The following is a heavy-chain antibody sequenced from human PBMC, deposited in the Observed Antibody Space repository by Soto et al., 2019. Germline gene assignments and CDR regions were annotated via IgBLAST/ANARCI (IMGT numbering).Heavy chain of an antibody. D-gene: IGHD2-15*01. CDR2: IYWDDDK. CDR1: GFSLSTSGMG. CDR3: AHRRAYCTGGSCYSIWFEP. J-gene: IGHJ5*02. V-gene: IGHV2-5*02. Sequence: QITLKESGPTLVKPTQTLTLTCTFSGFSLSTSGMGVGWIRQPPGKALEWLALIYWDDDKRYSPSLKSRLTITKDTSKNQVVLTMTNMDPVDTATYYCAHRRAYCTGGSCYSIWFEPWGQGTLVTVSS.